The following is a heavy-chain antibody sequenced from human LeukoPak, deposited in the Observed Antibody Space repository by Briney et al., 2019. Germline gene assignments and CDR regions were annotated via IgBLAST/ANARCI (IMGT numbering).Heavy chain of an antibody. CDR3: ARASYCSSTSCPMGY. CDR2: IIPIFGTA. CDR1: GGTFSSYA. V-gene: IGHV1-69*13. D-gene: IGHD2-2*01. Sequence: SVKVSCKASGGTFSSYAISWVRQAPGQGLEWMGGIIPIFGTANYAQKFQGRVTITADESTSTAYMGLSSLRSEDTAVYYCARASYCSSTSCPMGYWGQGTLVTVSS. J-gene: IGHJ4*02.